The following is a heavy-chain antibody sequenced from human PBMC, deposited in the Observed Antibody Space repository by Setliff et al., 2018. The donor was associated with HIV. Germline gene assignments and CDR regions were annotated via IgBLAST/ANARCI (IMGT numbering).Heavy chain of an antibody. D-gene: IGHD1-7*01. V-gene: IGHV4-39*07. CDR1: GVSFGSSDYY. CDR2: FYYSGST. J-gene: IGHJ6*03. CDR3: AREDGTKYNYYYYMDV. Sequence: SETLSLTCTVSGVSFGSSDYYRAWIRQPPGKGLEWIGSFYYSGSTYYNPSLKSRVTISVDTSKNQFSLRLTSVTAADTAVYYCAREDGTKYNYYYYMDVWGKGTTVTVSS.